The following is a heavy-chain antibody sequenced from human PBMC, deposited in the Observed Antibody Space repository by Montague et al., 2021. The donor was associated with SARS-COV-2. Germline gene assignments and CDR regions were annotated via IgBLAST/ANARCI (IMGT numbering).Heavy chain of an antibody. D-gene: IGHD3-10*01. V-gene: IGHV4-59*01. CDR2: ISDSGST. Sequence: SETLSLTCSVSGTSITSYYWNWIRQPPGKGLEWIGYISDSGSTNYSPSLKSRVTMSVDTSKNQISLKLTSVTAAGTAVYYCARGCLSYFGAGSHCYGMDVWGQGTTVTVSS. CDR3: ARGCLSYFGAGSHCYGMDV. CDR1: GTSITSYY. J-gene: IGHJ6*02.